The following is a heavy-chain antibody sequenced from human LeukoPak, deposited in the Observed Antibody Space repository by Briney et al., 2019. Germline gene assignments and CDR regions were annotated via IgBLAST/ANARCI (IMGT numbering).Heavy chain of an antibody. D-gene: IGHD2-2*01. V-gene: IGHV4-59*01. CDR3: ARAVVPAAIWIWFDP. J-gene: IGHJ5*02. CDR2: IYYSGST. Sequence: PSETLSLTCTVSGGSISSYYWSWIRQPPGKGLEWIGYIYYSGSTNYNPSLKSRVTISVDTSKNQFSLKLSSVTAADTAVYYCARAVVPAAIWIWFDPWGQGTLVTVSS. CDR1: GGSISSYY.